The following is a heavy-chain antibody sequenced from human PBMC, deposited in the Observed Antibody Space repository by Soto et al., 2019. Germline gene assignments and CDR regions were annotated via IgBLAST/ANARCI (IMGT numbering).Heavy chain of an antibody. CDR1: GYTFTSYG. CDR3: ARVHGFRSEGFLEWLSEGDY. Sequence: ASVKVSCKASGYTFTSYGISWVRQAPGQGLEWMGWISAYNGNTNYAQKLQGRVTMTTDTSTSTAYMELRSLRSDDTAVYYCARVHGFRSEGFLEWLSEGDYWGQGTLVTVSS. D-gene: IGHD3-3*01. CDR2: ISAYNGNT. V-gene: IGHV1-18*01. J-gene: IGHJ4*02.